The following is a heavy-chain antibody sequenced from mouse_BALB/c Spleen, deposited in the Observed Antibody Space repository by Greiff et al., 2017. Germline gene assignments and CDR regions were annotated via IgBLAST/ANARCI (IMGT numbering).Heavy chain of an antibody. Sequence: VQLKESGTGLARPGASVKMSCKASGYTFTSYWMHWVQQRPGQGLEWIGAIYHGNSDTRYKQKFKGKANLTAVNATSTAYMGLSRLTNEDSAYYYCVYDNFYYAMDYWGQGTSVTVSS. V-gene: IGHV1-5*01. J-gene: IGHJ4*01. D-gene: IGHD2-1*01. CDR1: GYTFTSYW. CDR2: IYHGNSDT. CDR3: VYDNFYYAMDY.